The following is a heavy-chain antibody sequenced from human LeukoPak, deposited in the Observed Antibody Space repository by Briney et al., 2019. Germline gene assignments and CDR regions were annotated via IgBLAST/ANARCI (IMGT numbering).Heavy chain of an antibody. D-gene: IGHD4-11*01. CDR3: ARKGVTTPADY. J-gene: IGHJ4*02. CDR2: IDHSGST. CDR1: GGSFSGYY. V-gene: IGHV4-34*01. Sequence: PSETLSLTCAVYGGSFSGYYWSWIRQPPGKGLEWIGEIDHSGSTNYNPSLKSRVTISVDTSKNQFSLKLSSVTAADTAVYYCARKGVTTPADYWGQGTLVIVSS.